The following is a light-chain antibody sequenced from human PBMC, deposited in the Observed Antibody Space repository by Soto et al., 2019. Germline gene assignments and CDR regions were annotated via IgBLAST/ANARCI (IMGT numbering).Light chain of an antibody. CDR2: YDS. Sequence: SYELTRPPSVSVAPGKTARITCGGNNIGSKSVHWYQQKPGQAPVLVIYYDSDRPSGIPERFSGSNSGNTATLTISRVEAGDEADYYCQVWEVFGTGTKVTVL. CDR3: QVWEV. CDR1: NIGSKS. V-gene: IGLV3-21*01. J-gene: IGLJ1*01.